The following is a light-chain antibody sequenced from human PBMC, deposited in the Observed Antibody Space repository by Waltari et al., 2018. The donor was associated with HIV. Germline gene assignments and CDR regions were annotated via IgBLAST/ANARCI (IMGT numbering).Light chain of an antibody. J-gene: IGKJ2*01. CDR1: QHIGFN. CDR2: ATS. Sequence: DIQMTRSPTSLSASVADKVTINCRASQHIGFNVNWYQYKTGRAPRLLIAATSNLQSGVPSRFSGSGFGTHFSLTISGPRSDDFAQYFCQQSHGLPYTFGQGTRLEI. V-gene: IGKV1-39*01. CDR3: QQSHGLPYT.